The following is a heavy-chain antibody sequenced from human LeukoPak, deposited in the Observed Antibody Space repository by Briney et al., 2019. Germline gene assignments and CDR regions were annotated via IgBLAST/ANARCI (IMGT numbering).Heavy chain of an antibody. D-gene: IGHD3-9*01. Sequence: GASVKVSCKASGYTFTSYDINWVRQATGQGLEWMGWMNPNSGNTGYAQKFQGRVTMTRNTSISTAYMELSSLRSEDTAVYYCARVGRYFDWLLYGPQYYFDYWGQGTLVTVSS. V-gene: IGHV1-8*01. CDR2: MNPNSGNT. J-gene: IGHJ4*02. CDR1: GYTFTSYD. CDR3: ARVGRYFDWLLYGPQYYFDY.